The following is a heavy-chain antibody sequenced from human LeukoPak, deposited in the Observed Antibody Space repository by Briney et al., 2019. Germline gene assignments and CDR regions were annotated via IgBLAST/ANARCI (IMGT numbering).Heavy chain of an antibody. V-gene: IGHV4-59*01. D-gene: IGHD4-11*01. CDR1: GGSISSYY. Sequence: SETLSLTCTVSGGSISSYYWSWIRQPPGKGLEWIGYVSDTGSTNYKSSLKSRVTISVDTSKNQFSLNLTSVAAADTAVYYCARTTTTFDDWGHGTLVIVSS. J-gene: IGHJ4*01. CDR3: ARTTTTFDD. CDR2: VSDTGST.